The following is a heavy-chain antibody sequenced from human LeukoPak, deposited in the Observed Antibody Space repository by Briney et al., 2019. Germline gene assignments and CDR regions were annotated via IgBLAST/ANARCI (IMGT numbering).Heavy chain of an antibody. J-gene: IGHJ4*02. V-gene: IGHV4-30-2*01. Sequence: SETLSLTCAVSGGSISSGGYSWSWIRQPPGKGLEWIVYIYHSGSTYYNPSLKSRVTISVDRSKNQFSLKLSSVTAADTAVYYCARAPWDYYYDGSGSGGYFDYWGQGTLVTVSS. CDR3: ARAPWDYYYDGSGSGGYFDY. CDR2: IYHSGST. CDR1: GGSISSGGYS. D-gene: IGHD3-22*01.